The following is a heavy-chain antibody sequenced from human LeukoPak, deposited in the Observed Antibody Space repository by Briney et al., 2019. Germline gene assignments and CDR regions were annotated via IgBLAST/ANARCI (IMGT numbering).Heavy chain of an antibody. CDR2: ISSSGSTI. Sequence: GGPLRLSCAASGFTFSDYYMSWIRQAPGKGLEWVSYISSSGSTIYYADSVKGRFTISRDNAKNSLYLHMNSLRAEDTAVYYCARLWGWLQDDAFDIWGQGTMVTVSS. CDR1: GFTFSDYY. D-gene: IGHD5-24*01. V-gene: IGHV3-11*04. J-gene: IGHJ3*02. CDR3: ARLWGWLQDDAFDI.